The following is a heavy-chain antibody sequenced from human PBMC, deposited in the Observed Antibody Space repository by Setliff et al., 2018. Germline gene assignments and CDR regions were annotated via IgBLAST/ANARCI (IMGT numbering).Heavy chain of an antibody. D-gene: IGHD2-8*01. CDR1: GFTFTDPI. J-gene: IGHJ4*02. CDR2: LSPYNGNT. CDR3: ARLVRYCSTTTCQRASGDEY. Sequence: GASVKVSCKASGFTFTDPIVNWVRQAPGQGLEWVGWLSPYNGNTYSAQKFQGRVTLTTDTSTTTAYMELRGLTSGDTAIYYCARLVRYCSTTTCQRASGDEYLGQGTLVTVS. V-gene: IGHV1-18*01.